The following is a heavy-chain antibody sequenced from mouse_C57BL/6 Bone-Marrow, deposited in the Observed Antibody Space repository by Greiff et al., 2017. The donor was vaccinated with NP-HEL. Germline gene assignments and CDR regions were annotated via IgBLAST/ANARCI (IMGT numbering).Heavy chain of an antibody. J-gene: IGHJ3*01. CDR3: ARFGELLGPAY. V-gene: IGHV1-18*01. D-gene: IGHD4-1*01. CDR2: INPNNGGT. Sequence: EVQLQQSGPELVKPGASVKIPCKASGYTFTDYNMDWVKQSHGKSLEWIGDINPNNGGTSYNQKFKGKATLTVDKSSSTAYMELRSLTSEDTAVYYCARFGELLGPAYRGQETLVTVSA. CDR1: GYTFTDYN.